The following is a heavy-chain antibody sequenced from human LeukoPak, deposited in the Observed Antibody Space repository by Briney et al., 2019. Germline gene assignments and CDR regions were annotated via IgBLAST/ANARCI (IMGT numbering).Heavy chain of an antibody. CDR3: ARDPVTSPLVAFDI. CDR2: IKQDGSEK. D-gene: IGHD2-21*02. Sequence: GGSLRLSCAASGFTFSSYAMHWVRQAPGKGLEWVANIKQDGSEKYFVDSVKGRFTISRDNAKNSLYLHMNTLRAEDTALYYCARDPVTSPLVAFDIWGQGTMVTVS. CDR1: GFTFSSYA. J-gene: IGHJ3*02. V-gene: IGHV3-7*01.